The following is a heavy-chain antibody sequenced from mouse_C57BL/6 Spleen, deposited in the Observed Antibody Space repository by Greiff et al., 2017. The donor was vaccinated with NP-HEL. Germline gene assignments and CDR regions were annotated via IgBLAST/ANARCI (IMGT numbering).Heavy chain of an antibody. J-gene: IGHJ2*01. CDR3: ARRLTGTWFDD. CDR2: INPYNGGT. V-gene: IGHV1-19*01. D-gene: IGHD4-1*01. CDR1: GYTFTDYY. Sequence: VEPGASVKMSCKASGYTFTDYYMNWVKQSHGKSLEWIGVINPYNGGTSYNQKFKGKATLTVDKSSSTAYMELNSLTSEDSAVYYCARRLTGTWFDDWGQGTTLTVAS.